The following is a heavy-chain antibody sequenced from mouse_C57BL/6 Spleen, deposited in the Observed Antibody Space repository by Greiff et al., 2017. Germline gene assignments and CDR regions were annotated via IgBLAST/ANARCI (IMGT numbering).Heavy chain of an antibody. Sequence: QVHVKQPGAELVRPGSSVKLSCKASGYTFTSYWMHWVKQRPIQGLEWIGNIDPSDSETHYNQKFKDKATLTVDKSSSTAYMQLSSLTSEDSAVYYCARDGYYLDYWGQGTTLTVSS. CDR3: ARDGYYLDY. CDR2: IDPSDSET. CDR1: GYTFTSYW. D-gene: IGHD2-3*01. J-gene: IGHJ2*01. V-gene: IGHV1-52*01.